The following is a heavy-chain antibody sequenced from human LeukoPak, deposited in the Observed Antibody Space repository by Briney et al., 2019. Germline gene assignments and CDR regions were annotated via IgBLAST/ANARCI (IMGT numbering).Heavy chain of an antibody. D-gene: IGHD3-22*01. Sequence: GASVKVSCKASGYTFTSYGISWVRQAPGRGLEWMGWISAYNGNTNYAQKLQGRVTMTTDTSTSTAYMELRSLRSDDTAVYYCAGYDSSGTGYYYYGMDVWGQGTTVTVSS. CDR3: AGYDSSGTGYYYYGMDV. V-gene: IGHV1-18*01. J-gene: IGHJ6*02. CDR1: GYTFTSYG. CDR2: ISAYNGNT.